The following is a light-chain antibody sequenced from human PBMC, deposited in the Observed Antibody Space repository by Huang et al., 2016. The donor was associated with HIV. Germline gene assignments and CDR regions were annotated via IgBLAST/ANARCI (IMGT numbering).Light chain of an antibody. Sequence: DIQMTQSPPSLPAFVGDTVTLTCRASQVIGNSLAWYQQQPGRPPKLLIYVASTLQSGVPSRFSGSGSGTDFTLTISSLQTEDVATYYCQKYDSAPRTFGQGTRV. V-gene: IGKV1-27*01. CDR3: QKYDSAPRT. CDR1: QVIGNS. CDR2: VAS. J-gene: IGKJ1*01.